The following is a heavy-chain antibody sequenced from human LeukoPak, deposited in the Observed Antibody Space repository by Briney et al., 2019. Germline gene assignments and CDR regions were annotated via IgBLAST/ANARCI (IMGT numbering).Heavy chain of an antibody. Sequence: PGGSLRLSCAASGFTFSSYAMHWVRQAPGKGLGWVAVISSDGSNKYYADSVKGRFTISRDNSKNTLYLQMNSLRAEDTAVYYCARDLEPLRFLEWFSLNIDYWGQGTTVTVSS. CDR1: GFTFSSYA. V-gene: IGHV3-30*01. J-gene: IGHJ4*03. CDR2: ISSDGSNK. D-gene: IGHD3-3*01. CDR3: ARDLEPLRFLEWFSLNIDY.